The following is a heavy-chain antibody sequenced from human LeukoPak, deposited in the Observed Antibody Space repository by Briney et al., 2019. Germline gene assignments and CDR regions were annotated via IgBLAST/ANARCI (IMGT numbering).Heavy chain of an antibody. CDR1: GGSISSYY. Sequence: SETLSLTCTVSGGSISSYYWSWIRQPAGKGLEWIGRIYTSGSTNYNPSLKSRVTMSVDTSKNQFSLKLSSVTAADTAVYYCARRRGYSYGPLSNHFDYWGQGTLVTVSS. J-gene: IGHJ4*02. CDR3: ARRRGYSYGPLSNHFDY. V-gene: IGHV4-4*07. CDR2: IYTSGST. D-gene: IGHD5-18*01.